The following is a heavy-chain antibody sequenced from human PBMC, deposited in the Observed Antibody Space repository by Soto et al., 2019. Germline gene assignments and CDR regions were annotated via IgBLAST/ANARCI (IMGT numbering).Heavy chain of an antibody. Sequence: ASVKVSCKASGYTFTSYAMHWVRQAPGQRLEWMGWINAGNGNTKYSQKFQGRVTITRDTSASTAYMELSSLRSEDTAVYYCARDFRQQLVPLYYYYYMDVWGKGTTVTVSS. CDR3: ARDFRQQLVPLYYYYYMDV. CDR2: INAGNGNT. D-gene: IGHD6-13*01. CDR1: GYTFTSYA. J-gene: IGHJ6*03. V-gene: IGHV1-3*01.